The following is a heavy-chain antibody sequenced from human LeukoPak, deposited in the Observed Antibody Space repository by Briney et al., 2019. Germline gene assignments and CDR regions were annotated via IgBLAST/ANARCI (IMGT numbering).Heavy chain of an antibody. V-gene: IGHV3-21*05. Sequence: GGSLRLSCEGSGFTFSDFGMNWVRQAPGKGLEWVSYIDGSSRHIRYADFVKGRFTISRDNAKNSLYLQMDSLRAEDTAVYYCARDTAGDWFDPWGQGTLVTVSS. CDR3: ARDTAGDWFDP. CDR2: IDGSSRHI. J-gene: IGHJ5*02. CDR1: GFTFSDFG. D-gene: IGHD5-18*01.